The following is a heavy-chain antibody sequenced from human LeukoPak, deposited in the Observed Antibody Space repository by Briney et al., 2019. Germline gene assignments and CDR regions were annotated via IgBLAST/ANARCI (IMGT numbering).Heavy chain of an antibody. CDR2: INAGNGNT. CDR3: ARGGGVSYYYYGMDV. D-gene: IGHD3-16*01. CDR1: GYTFTSYA. J-gene: IGHJ6*02. V-gene: IGHV1-3*01. Sequence: ASVKVSCKASGYTFTSYAMHWVRQAPGQRLEWMGWINAGNGNTKYSQEFQGRVTITRDTSASTAYMELSSLRSEDTAVYYCARGGGVSYYYYGMDVWGQGTTVTVSS.